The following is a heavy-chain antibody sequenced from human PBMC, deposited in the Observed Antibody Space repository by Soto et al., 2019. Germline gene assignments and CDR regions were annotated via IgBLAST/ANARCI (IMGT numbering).Heavy chain of an antibody. V-gene: IGHV3-23*01. CDR1: GFICTSYD. Sequence: GGSLRLSCAASGFICTSYDVSWVRQAPGKGLEWVSTILVGGSTHYEDSVKGRFTISRDRSKNTLYLQMNSLTAGDTAMYYCAKATATGGGAFDICGQGTMVTVSS. J-gene: IGHJ3*02. D-gene: IGHD2-8*02. CDR3: AKATATGGGAFDI. CDR2: ILVGGST.